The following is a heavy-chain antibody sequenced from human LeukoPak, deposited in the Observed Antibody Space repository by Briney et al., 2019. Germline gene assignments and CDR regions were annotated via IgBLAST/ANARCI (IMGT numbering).Heavy chain of an antibody. J-gene: IGHJ4*02. V-gene: IGHV1-69*13. Sequence: SVKVSCKASGYTFTGYYMHWVRQAPGQGLEWMGGIIPIFGTANYAQKFQGRVTITADESTSTAYMELSSLRSEDTAVYYCASIVGAHRFDYWGQGTLVTVSS. CDR1: GYTFTGYY. CDR3: ASIVGAHRFDY. CDR2: IIPIFGTA. D-gene: IGHD1-26*01.